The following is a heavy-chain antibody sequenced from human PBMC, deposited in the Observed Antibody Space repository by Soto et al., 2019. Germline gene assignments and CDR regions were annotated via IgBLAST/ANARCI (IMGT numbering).Heavy chain of an antibody. CDR3: AKAQIGAGQYGDY. D-gene: IGHD6-13*01. CDR2: ITGSGFTT. J-gene: IGHJ4*02. Sequence: EVQLLESGGGLVQPGGSLRLSCAASAFTFSNYAMNWVRQAPVKGLEWVSAITGSGFTTYYAESVKGRFTISRDNSKNTLYTQMNKLSAEDTAVYDWAKAQIGAGQYGDYWGQGTLVTVSS. V-gene: IGHV3-23*01. CDR1: AFTFSNYA.